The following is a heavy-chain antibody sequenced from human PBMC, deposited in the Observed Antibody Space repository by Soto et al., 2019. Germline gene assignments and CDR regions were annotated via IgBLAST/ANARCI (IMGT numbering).Heavy chain of an antibody. Sequence: QVQLQESGPGLVKPSGTLSLTCAVSGGSVSGDSWWSWVRQPPGKGLEWIGEIFRSGTTNYNPSRKSRITISTDKSKNQFSLKVTSMTAADTAVYYCASGGDYTWHSWGQGTLVTVSS. V-gene: IGHV4-4*02. J-gene: IGHJ4*02. D-gene: IGHD4-17*01. CDR1: GGSVSGDSW. CDR2: IFRSGTT. CDR3: ASGGDYTWHS.